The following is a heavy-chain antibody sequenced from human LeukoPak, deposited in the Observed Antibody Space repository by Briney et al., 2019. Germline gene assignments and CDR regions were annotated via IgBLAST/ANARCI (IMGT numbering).Heavy chain of an antibody. V-gene: IGHV4-39*07. J-gene: IGHJ4*02. CDR1: GGSVTYTNYY. CDR3: ARLRGDY. Sequence: PSETLSLTCTVSGGSVTYTNYYWGWIRQPPGKGLQWIGVIYYNGKTYYNPSLKSRVTISVDTSKNQFSLKLSSVTAADTAVYYCARLRGDYWGQGTLVTVSS. CDR2: IYYNGKT.